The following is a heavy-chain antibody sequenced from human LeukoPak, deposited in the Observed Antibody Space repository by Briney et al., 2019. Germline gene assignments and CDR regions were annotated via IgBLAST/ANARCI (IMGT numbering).Heavy chain of an antibody. V-gene: IGHV3-23*01. CDR1: GFTFSSYA. CDR3: AKGLSGYLSFFDY. D-gene: IGHD3-22*01. J-gene: IGHJ4*02. CDR2: ISGSVGST. Sequence: GGSLRLSCAASGFTFSSYAMSWVRHAPGKGLEWVSAISGSVGSTYYADSVKGRFTISRDNSKNTLYLQMNSLRAEDTAGYYCAKGLSGYLSFFDYWGQGTLVTVSS.